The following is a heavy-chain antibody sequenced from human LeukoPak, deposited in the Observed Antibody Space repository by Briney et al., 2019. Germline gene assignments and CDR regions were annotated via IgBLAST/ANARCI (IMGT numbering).Heavy chain of an antibody. V-gene: IGHV4-39*01. CDR2: IYYNRNT. CDR3: MRHEEEDVHNAKPVDS. D-gene: IGHD5-24*01. Sequence: KSSETLSLTCSVSGDSIRNSNHYWGWVRQPPGKGLEWLGTIYYNRNTYYSPSLWGRITIYVDTSKNEFSLSLTSVTTADTAVYFCMRHEEEDVHNAKPVDSWGQGTLLTVSP. CDR1: GDSIRNSNHY. J-gene: IGHJ5*01.